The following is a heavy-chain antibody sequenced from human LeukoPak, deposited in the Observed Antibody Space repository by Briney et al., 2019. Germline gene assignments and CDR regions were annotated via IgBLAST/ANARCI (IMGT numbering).Heavy chain of an antibody. D-gene: IGHD4/OR15-4a*01. CDR2: IYSGGST. CDR3: ARNRDYGQTGYFDY. Sequence: GGSLRLSCAASGFTVSSNYMSWVRQSPGKGLEWLSVIYSGGSTYYADSVKGRFNIYRDHSKNTLYLQLNSLRAEDTAVYYCARNRDYGQTGYFDYWGQGTLVTVSS. CDR1: GFTVSSNY. J-gene: IGHJ4*02. V-gene: IGHV3-66*01.